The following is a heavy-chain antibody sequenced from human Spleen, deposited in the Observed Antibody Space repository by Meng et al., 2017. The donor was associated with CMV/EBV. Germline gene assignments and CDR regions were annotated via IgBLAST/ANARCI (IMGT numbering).Heavy chain of an antibody. V-gene: IGHV2-5*02. Sequence: CTFSGFSLSTTGMGVGWIRQPPGKALEWLALIYWDHDTRYSPSLRSRLTITKDTSKSQVVLTMTNVDPVDTATYYCVRSNRQTALDYWGQGTLVTVSS. CDR2: IYWDHDT. CDR3: VRSNRQTALDY. J-gene: IGHJ4*02. D-gene: IGHD2/OR15-2a*01. CDR1: GFSLSTTGMG.